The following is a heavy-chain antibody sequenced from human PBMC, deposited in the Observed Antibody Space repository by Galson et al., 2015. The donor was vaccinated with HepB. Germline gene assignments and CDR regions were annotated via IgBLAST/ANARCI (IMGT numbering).Heavy chain of an antibody. CDR3: ARGAGSIDY. D-gene: IGHD1-14*01. V-gene: IGHV1-8*01. J-gene: IGHJ1*01. Sequence: SVKVSCKASGYTFTNDDINWVRQAAGQGLEWMGWINPSSGNTGFAQKFQGRVTLTRDTSISTAYMELSNPTSEDTAVYYCARGAGSIDYWGQGTLVTISS. CDR2: INPSSGNT. CDR1: GYTFTNDD.